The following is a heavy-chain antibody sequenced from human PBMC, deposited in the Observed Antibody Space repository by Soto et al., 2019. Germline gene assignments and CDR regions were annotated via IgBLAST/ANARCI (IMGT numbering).Heavy chain of an antibody. V-gene: IGHV1-69*06. D-gene: IGHD3-10*01. Sequence: SVQVSCKASGSTFTSYAISWVRQATGQGLEWMGGIIPIFGTANYAQKFQGRVTITAEKSTSTAYMELSSLRSEDTAVYYCARGPGLLWFGELWLGMDVWGQGTTVTVSS. CDR3: ARGPGLLWFGELWLGMDV. CDR1: GSTFTSYA. CDR2: IIPIFGTA. J-gene: IGHJ6*02.